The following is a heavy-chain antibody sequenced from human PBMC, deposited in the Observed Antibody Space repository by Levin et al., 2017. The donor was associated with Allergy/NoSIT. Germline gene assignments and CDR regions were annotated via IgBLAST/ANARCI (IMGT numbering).Heavy chain of an antibody. V-gene: IGHV3-23*01. D-gene: IGHD3-10*01. J-gene: IGHJ3*02. Sequence: GESLKISCAASGFTFSSYAMSWVRQAPGKGLEWVSAISGSGGSTYYADSVKGRFTISRDNSKNTLYLQMNSLRAEDTAVYYCAKAGVRNGLVSPFDAFDIWGQGTMVTVSS. CDR1: GFTFSSYA. CDR3: AKAGVRNGLVSPFDAFDI. CDR2: ISGSGGST.